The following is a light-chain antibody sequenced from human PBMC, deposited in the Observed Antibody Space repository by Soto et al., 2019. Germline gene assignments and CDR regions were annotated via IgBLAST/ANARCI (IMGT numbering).Light chain of an antibody. CDR2: AVS. CDR3: QQSYSTLFT. Sequence: IQMTQFPSSLSASVGDRVTITCRAGQTVIRYLNWYQQKPGRAPNLLIYAVSNLQSGVPSRFSSNESGTEFTLTISDLQPEDFATYYCQQSYSTLFTFGPGTKVEIK. V-gene: IGKV1-39*01. CDR1: QTVIRY. J-gene: IGKJ3*01.